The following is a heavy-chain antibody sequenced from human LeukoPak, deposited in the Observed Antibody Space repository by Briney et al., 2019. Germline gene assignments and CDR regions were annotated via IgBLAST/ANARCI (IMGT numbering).Heavy chain of an antibody. CDR1: GYTFTGYY. Sequence: ASVKVSCKASGYTFTGYYMHWVRQAPGQGLERMGRINPNSGGTNYAQKFQGRVTMTRDTSISTAYMELSRLRSDDTAVYYCARGGGDGYNYVDYWGQGTLVTVSS. J-gene: IGHJ4*02. CDR3: ARGGGDGYNYVDY. CDR2: INPNSGGT. D-gene: IGHD5-24*01. V-gene: IGHV1-2*06.